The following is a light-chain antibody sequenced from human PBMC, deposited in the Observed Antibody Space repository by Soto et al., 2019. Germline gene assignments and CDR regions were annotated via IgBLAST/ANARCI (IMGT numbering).Light chain of an antibody. CDR1: QSISSN. J-gene: IGKJ1*01. V-gene: IGKV3-15*01. Sequence: EIVLTQSPATLSVSPGESATLSCRASQSISSNLAWYQQKPGQSPRLLIYGASSRATGVPVRFSGSGSGVAFTLTISGLQPEDFAVHHCQQYNQWPGTFGQGTKVDIK. CDR3: QQYNQWPGT. CDR2: GAS.